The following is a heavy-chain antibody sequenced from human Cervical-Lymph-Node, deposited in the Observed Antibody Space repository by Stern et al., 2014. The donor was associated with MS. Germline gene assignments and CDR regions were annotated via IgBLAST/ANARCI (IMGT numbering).Heavy chain of an antibody. CDR1: GFTFSNYW. J-gene: IGHJ5*02. CDR3: ARAVRELGT. Sequence: VQLVQSGGGLVKPGESLRLSCAVSGFTFSNYWMTWVRQAPGKGLEWVASIKTDGSENSYVAYVKGRFTISRDTAQNSLDLAMNSLRAEDTALYYCARAVRELGTWGQGTLVTVSS. V-gene: IGHV3-7*01. D-gene: IGHD1-7*01. CDR2: IKTDGSEN.